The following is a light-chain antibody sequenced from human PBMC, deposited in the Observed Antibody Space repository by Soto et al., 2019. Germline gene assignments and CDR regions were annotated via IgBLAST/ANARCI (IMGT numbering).Light chain of an antibody. CDR1: QDISNY. CDR3: QQYDNLHLT. Sequence: DIQMTQSPSSLSASVGDRVTITCQASQDISNYLNWYQQKPGTAPKLLIYDASNLETGVPSRFSGSGSGTDFTFTISSLQPEEIATYYCQQYDNLHLTFGGGTKVEIK. J-gene: IGKJ4*01. CDR2: DAS. V-gene: IGKV1-33*01.